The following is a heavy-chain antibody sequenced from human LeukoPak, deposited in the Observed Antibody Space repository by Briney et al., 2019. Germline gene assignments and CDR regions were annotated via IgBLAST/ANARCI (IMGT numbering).Heavy chain of an antibody. V-gene: IGHV4-59*12. CDR3: ARDTTAMGDFDY. J-gene: IGHJ4*02. Sequence: SETLSLTCTVSGGSISNYYWSWIRQPPGKGLEWIGYIYYSGSTNYNPSLKSRVTISVDTSKNQFSLKLSSVTAADTAVYYCARDTTAMGDFDYWGQGTLVTVSS. D-gene: IGHD5-18*01. CDR1: GGSISNYY. CDR2: IYYSGST.